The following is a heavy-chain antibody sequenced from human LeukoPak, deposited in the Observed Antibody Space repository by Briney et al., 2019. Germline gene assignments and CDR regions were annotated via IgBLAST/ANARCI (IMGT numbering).Heavy chain of an antibody. CDR2: IYYSAST. CDR3: AGEDYYDSSGYPD. V-gene: IGHV4-31*03. D-gene: IGHD3-22*01. CDR1: GGSISSGGYY. Sequence: SETLSLTCTVSGGSISSGGYYWIWIRQHPGKGLEWIGYIYYSASTYYNPSLKSRVTISVDTSKNQFSLKLSSVTAADTAVYYCAGEDYYDSSGYPDWGQGTLVTVSS. J-gene: IGHJ4*02.